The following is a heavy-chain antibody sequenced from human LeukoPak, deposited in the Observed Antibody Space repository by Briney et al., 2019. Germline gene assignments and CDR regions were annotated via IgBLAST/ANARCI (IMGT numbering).Heavy chain of an antibody. CDR1: GFTFSDYY. D-gene: IGHD6-6*01. CDR3: ARDHSSSSWMDAFEI. V-gene: IGHV3-11*04. J-gene: IGHJ3*02. CDR2: ISSSGSTI. Sequence: PGGSLRLSCAASGFTFSDYYMSWIRQAPGKGLEWVSYISSSGSTIYYADSVKGRFTISRDNAKNSLYLQMNSLRAEDTAVYYCARDHSSSSWMDAFEIWGPGMKVIVSS.